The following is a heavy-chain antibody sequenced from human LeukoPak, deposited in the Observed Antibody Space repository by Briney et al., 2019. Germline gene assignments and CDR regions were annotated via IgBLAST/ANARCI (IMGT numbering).Heavy chain of an antibody. V-gene: IGHV4-59*08. CDR3: ARHLAGYGLRP. D-gene: IGHD5-18*01. CDR2: IYYSGST. CDR1: GGSISSYY. J-gene: IGHJ5*02. Sequence: PSETLSLTCTVSGGSISSYYWSWIRQPPGKGLEWIGYIYYSGSTNYNPSLKSRVTISVDTSKNQFSLKLSSVTAADTAVYYCARHLAGYGLRPWGQGTLVTASS.